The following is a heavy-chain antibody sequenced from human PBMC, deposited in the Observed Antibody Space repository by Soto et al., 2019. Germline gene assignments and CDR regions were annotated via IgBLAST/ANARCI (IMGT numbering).Heavy chain of an antibody. CDR2: INAGNGNT. J-gene: IGHJ4*02. CDR3: AGALPGIAVAGFDY. V-gene: IGHV1-3*01. D-gene: IGHD6-19*01. CDR1: GYTFTSYA. Sequence: ASVKVSCKASGYTFTSYAMHWVRQAPGQRLEWMGWINAGNGNTKYSQKFQGRVTITRDTSAGTAYMELSSLRSEDTAVHYCAGALPGIAVAGFDYWGQGTLVTVSS.